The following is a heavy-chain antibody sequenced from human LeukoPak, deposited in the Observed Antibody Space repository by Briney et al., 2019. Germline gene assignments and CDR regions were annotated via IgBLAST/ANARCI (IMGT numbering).Heavy chain of an antibody. Sequence: SQTLSLTCALSGDSVASNNGAWNWIRQSPSRGLEWLGRTYYRSKWYNDYAMPMKGRISINPDTSKNQFSLQVHSVTPEDTAIYYCARDLGTSGWYTFDYWGQGTLVTVSS. D-gene: IGHD6-19*01. V-gene: IGHV6-1*01. CDR1: GDSVASNNGA. CDR2: TYYRSKWYN. CDR3: ARDLGTSGWYTFDY. J-gene: IGHJ4*02.